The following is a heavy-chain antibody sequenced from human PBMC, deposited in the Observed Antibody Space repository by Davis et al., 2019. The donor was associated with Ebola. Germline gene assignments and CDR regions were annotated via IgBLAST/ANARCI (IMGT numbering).Heavy chain of an antibody. D-gene: IGHD3-22*01. CDR3: ARGPPKYYYDNSGYSTRAYYFDY. CDR2: IYYSGST. J-gene: IGHJ4*02. CDR1: GGSISSSSYY. V-gene: IGHV4-39*07. Sequence: MPSETLSLTCTVSGGSISSSSYYWGWIRQPPGKGLEWIGSIYYSGSTNYNPSLKSRVTISVDTSKNQFSLKLSSVTAADTAVYYCARGPPKYYYDNSGYSTRAYYFDYWGQGTLVTVSS.